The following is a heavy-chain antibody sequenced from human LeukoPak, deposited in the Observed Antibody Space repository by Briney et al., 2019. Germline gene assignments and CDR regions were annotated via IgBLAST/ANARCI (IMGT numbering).Heavy chain of an antibody. CDR1: GGSISSYY. D-gene: IGHD1-26*01. CDR3: ARRGEWELLRYAFDI. CDR2: IYYSGST. Sequence: PSETLSLTCTVSGGSISSYYWSWIRQPPGKGLEWIGYIYYSGSTNYNPSLKSRVTISVDTSKNQFSLKLSSVTAADTAVYYCARRGEWELLRYAFDIWGQGTMVTVSS. V-gene: IGHV4-59*08. J-gene: IGHJ3*02.